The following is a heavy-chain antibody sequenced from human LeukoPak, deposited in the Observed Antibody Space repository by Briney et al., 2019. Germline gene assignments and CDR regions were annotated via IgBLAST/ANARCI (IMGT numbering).Heavy chain of an antibody. D-gene: IGHD3-10*01. CDR1: GFVFSSYD. Sequence: GGSLRLSCAASGFVFSSYDMHWVRQAAGTGLEWVSAIGTAGDTYYPGSVRGRFTISRENAKNSLYLQMNSLRAGDTAVYYCARGSGQNFDYWGQGTLVTVSS. J-gene: IGHJ4*02. V-gene: IGHV3-13*04. CDR2: IGTAGDT. CDR3: ARGSGQNFDY.